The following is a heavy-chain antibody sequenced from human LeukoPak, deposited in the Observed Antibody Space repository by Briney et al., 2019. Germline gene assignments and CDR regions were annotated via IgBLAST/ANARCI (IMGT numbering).Heavy chain of an antibody. CDR3: ARDITGTTGYFDY. CDR1: GDGVSSNSAA. J-gene: IGHJ4*02. V-gene: IGHV6-1*01. D-gene: IGHD1-7*01. Sequence: QTLSLTRAISGDGVSSNSAAWNWISQSPSRGLEWLGGTYYRARRNNDSAVSVKSRITIIPDTSKNQFSLQLNSVTPEDTAVYYCARDITGTTGYFDYWGQGTLVTVSS. CDR2: TYYRARRNN.